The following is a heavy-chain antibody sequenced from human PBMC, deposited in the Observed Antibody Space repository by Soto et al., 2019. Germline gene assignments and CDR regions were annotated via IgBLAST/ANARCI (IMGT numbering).Heavy chain of an antibody. V-gene: IGHV2-5*01. CDR1: GFSLTSGVVG. J-gene: IGHJ6*02. D-gene: IGHD6-13*01. CDR3: AHRLPGPSGYDV. CDR2: IYWNDEK. Sequence: QITLKESGPTLVKPTQTLTLTCTFSGFSLTSGVVGVGWIRQPPGEALEWLALIYWNDEKSYNPSLRNRLTITRDTSKNQVVLTMTNMDPVDTATYYCAHRLPGPSGYDVWGQGTTVTVSS.